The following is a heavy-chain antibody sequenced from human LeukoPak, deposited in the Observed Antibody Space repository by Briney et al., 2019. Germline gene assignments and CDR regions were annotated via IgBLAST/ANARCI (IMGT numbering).Heavy chain of an antibody. Sequence: GGSLRLSCAASGFTFSSYGMHWVRQAPGKGLEWVAVIWYDGSNKYYADSVKGRFTISRDNSKNTLYLQMNSLRAEDTAVYYCARVGNTAMAPAYYYYYGMDVWGQGTTVTVSS. V-gene: IGHV3-33*01. CDR3: ARVGNTAMAPAYYYYYGMDV. CDR2: IWYDGSNK. CDR1: GFTFSSYG. D-gene: IGHD5-18*01. J-gene: IGHJ6*02.